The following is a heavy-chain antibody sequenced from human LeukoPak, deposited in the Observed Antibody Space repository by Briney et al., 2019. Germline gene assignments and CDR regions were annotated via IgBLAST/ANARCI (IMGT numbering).Heavy chain of an antibody. J-gene: IGHJ6*03. CDR2: IIPIFGTA. CDR1: GGTFSRSA. Sequence: GSSVKVSCKASGGTFSRSAISWVRQAPGQGLEWMGRIIPIFGTANYAQKFQGRVTITTDESTNTAYMELSSLRSEDTAVYCCARVLRAGGDVYYYYMDVWGKGTTVTVSS. D-gene: IGHD1-26*01. V-gene: IGHV1-69*05. CDR3: ARVLRAGGDVYYYYMDV.